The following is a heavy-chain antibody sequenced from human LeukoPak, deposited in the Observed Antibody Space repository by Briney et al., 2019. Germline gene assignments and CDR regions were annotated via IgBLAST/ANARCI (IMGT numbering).Heavy chain of an antibody. CDR2: IKQEGSEK. V-gene: IGHV3-7*03. D-gene: IGHD4-17*01. Sequence: GGSLRLSCAASGFTFSSYWMSWVRQAPGKGLEWVANIKQEGSEKYYVDSVKGRFTISRDNAKNSLYLQMNSLRAEDTAVYYCARDTPPHTDDYGDYGGGYYYYGMDVWGKGTTVTVSS. J-gene: IGHJ6*04. CDR1: GFTFSSYW. CDR3: ARDTPPHTDDYGDYGGGYYYYGMDV.